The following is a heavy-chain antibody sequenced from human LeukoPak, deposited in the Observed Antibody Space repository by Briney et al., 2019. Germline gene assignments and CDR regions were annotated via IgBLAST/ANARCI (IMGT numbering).Heavy chain of an antibody. D-gene: IGHD3-22*01. V-gene: IGHV3-23*01. CDR3: TIMHGYYDGSGYWVQ. CDR2: ITTTGATT. CDR1: GFTFSSYG. J-gene: IGHJ4*02. Sequence: GGSLRLSCAASGFTFSSYGMSWVRQAPGKGLEWVSFITTTGATTSYADSVKGRFTISRDNPRNTLYMQMNSLRDEDTALYYCTIMHGYYDGSGYWVQWGQGTLVTVSS.